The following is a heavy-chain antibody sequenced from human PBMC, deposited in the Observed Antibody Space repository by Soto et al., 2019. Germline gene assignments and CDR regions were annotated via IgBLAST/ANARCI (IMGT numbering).Heavy chain of an antibody. J-gene: IGHJ2*01. CDR3: ARMMTIEARGWYCDL. V-gene: IGHV4-31*03. CDR1: GVSISSGSYY. Sequence: QVQLQELGPGLVKPSQTLSVTCTVSGVSISSGSYYWTWIRQHPGKGLEWIGYISYSGSTVYNPSLKSRVTMSVDTSKNQFSLRVNSVTAADMAVYYCARMMTIEARGWYCDLWGRGSLVTVSS. D-gene: IGHD5-12*01. CDR2: ISYSGST.